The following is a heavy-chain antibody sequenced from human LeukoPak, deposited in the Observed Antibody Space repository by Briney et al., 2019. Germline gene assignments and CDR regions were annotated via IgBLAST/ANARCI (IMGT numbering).Heavy chain of an antibody. CDR3: DVVVTATGGYVDY. V-gene: IGHV1-69*04. J-gene: IGHJ4*02. Sequence: ASVKVSCKASGGTFSSYAISWVRQAPGQGLEWMGRIIPIFGIANYAQKFQGRVTITADKSTSTVYMELSSLRSEDTAVYYCDVVVTATGGYVDYWGQGTLVTVSS. CDR1: GGTFSSYA. CDR2: IIPIFGIA. D-gene: IGHD2-21*02.